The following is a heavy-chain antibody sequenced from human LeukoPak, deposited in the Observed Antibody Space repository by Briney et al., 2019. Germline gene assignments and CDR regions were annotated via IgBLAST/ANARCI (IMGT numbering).Heavy chain of an antibody. D-gene: IGHD5-24*01. CDR1: GGSISSYY. J-gene: IGHJ4*02. CDR3: ARHSHFLKWLYYFDY. V-gene: IGHV4-59*08. Sequence: SETLSLTCTVSGGSISSYYWSWIRQPPGKGLEWIGYIYYSGSTNYNPSLKSRVTISVDTSKNQFSLKLSSVTAADTAVYYCARHSHFLKWLYYFDYWGQGTLVTVSS. CDR2: IYYSGST.